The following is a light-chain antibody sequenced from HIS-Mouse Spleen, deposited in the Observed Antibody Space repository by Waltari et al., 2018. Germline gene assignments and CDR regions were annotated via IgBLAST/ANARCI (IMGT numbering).Light chain of an antibody. Sequence: SYELTQPPSVSVSPGQTARITCSGDALPKKYADWYQQKSGQAPVLLIYEDSNRPSGIPERFSGSSSGTMATLTISGAQVEDEADYYCYSTDSSGNHRVFGGGTKLTVL. CDR3: YSTDSSGNHRV. CDR2: EDS. V-gene: IGLV3-10*01. J-gene: IGLJ2*01. CDR1: ALPKKY.